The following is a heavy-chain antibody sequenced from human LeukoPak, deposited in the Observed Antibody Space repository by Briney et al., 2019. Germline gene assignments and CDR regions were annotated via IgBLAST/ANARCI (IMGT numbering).Heavy chain of an antibody. D-gene: IGHD3-22*01. Sequence: ASVKVSCKASGYTFTSYYMHWVRQAPGQGLEWMGIIYPSGGSTSYAQKFQGRVTMTRDTSTSTVYMELSSLRSEDTAVYYCARDLQMNYYDSSGYYYHDAFDIWGQGTMVTVSS. V-gene: IGHV1-46*01. CDR1: GYTFTSYY. CDR2: IYPSGGST. J-gene: IGHJ3*02. CDR3: ARDLQMNYYDSSGYYYHDAFDI.